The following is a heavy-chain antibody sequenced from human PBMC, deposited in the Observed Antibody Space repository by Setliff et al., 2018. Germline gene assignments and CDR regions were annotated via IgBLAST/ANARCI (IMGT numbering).Heavy chain of an antibody. V-gene: IGHV4-59*12. CDR1: GGSISTYY. Sequence: PSETLSLTCTVSGGSISTYYWSWIRQPPGKGLEWVGNIYYSGTNYNPSLKSRVTISVDTSKNQFSLKLSSVTAADTAVYYCARGRNIAARLLDSWGQGTLVTVSS. D-gene: IGHD6-6*01. CDR2: IYYSGT. J-gene: IGHJ4*02. CDR3: ARGRNIAARLLDS.